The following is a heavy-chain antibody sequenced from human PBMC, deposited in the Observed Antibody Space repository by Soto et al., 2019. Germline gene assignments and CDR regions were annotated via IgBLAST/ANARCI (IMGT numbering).Heavy chain of an antibody. CDR1: GGSISSGGYY. D-gene: IGHD6-13*01. CDR2: IYYSGST. J-gene: IGHJ5*02. V-gene: IGHV4-31*03. CDR3: ARGTYSSSPNWFDP. Sequence: SETLSLTCTVSGGSISSGGYYWSWIRQHPGKGLEWIGYIYYSGSTYYNPSLKSRVTISVDTSKNQFSLKLSSVTAADTAVYYCARGTYSSSPNWFDPWGQGTLVTVSS.